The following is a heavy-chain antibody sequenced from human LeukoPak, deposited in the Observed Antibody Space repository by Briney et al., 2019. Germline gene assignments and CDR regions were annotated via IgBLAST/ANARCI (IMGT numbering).Heavy chain of an antibody. D-gene: IGHD7-27*01. J-gene: IGHJ6*04. V-gene: IGHV3-23*01. CDR1: GFTFSSYA. Sequence: QPGGSLRLSCAASGFTFSSYAMSWVRQAPGKGLEWASAISGSGGSTYYADSVKGRFTISRDNSKNTLYLQMNSLRAEDTAVYYCASWAERYYYYGMDVWGKGTTVTVSS. CDR3: ASWAERYYYYGMDV. CDR2: ISGSGGST.